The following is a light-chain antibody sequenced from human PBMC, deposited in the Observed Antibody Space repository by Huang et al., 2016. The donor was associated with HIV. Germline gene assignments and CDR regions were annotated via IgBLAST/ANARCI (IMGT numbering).Light chain of an antibody. CDR3: QSDT. CDR1: QSVTSNY. Sequence: EIVLTQSPGTLSLSPGERATLSCRASQSVTSNYLAWYQQKPGQAPRLLIYGASSRATGIPDRCSGSGSGTDFTLTISRLEPEDFAVYYCQSDTFCQGTKVEIK. CDR2: GAS. V-gene: IGKV3-20*01. J-gene: IGKJ1*01.